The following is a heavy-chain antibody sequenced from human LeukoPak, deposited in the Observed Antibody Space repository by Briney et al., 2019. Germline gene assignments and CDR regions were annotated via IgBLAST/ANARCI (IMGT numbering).Heavy chain of an antibody. V-gene: IGHV1-2*02. CDR2: INPNSGGT. J-gene: IGHJ5*02. D-gene: IGHD6-6*01. CDR1: GYTFTGYY. Sequence: ASVKVSCKASGYTFTGYYMHWVRQAPGQGLEWMGWINPNSGGTNYAQKFQGRVTMTRDTSITTAYMELSGLRSDDTAVYYCARVWSTTSSGYNWFDPWGRGTLVTVSS. CDR3: ARVWSTTSSGYNWFDP.